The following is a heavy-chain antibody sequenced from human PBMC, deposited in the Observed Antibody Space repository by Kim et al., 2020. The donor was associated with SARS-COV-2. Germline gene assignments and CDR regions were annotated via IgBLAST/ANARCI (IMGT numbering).Heavy chain of an antibody. CDR3: AEDRGSISGSFYSSLGM. D-gene: IGHD3-10*01. V-gene: IGHV3-30*18. CDR2: ISYDGSDR. CDR1: GFTFSHYG. J-gene: IGHJ6*01. Sequence: WGSLRLSCAASGFTFSHYGMHWVRQAPGKGLEWVAFISYDGSDRYYADSVKGRFTISSDNSMNTLYLQMNSRRADDTAVYYCAEDRGSISGSFYSSLGM.